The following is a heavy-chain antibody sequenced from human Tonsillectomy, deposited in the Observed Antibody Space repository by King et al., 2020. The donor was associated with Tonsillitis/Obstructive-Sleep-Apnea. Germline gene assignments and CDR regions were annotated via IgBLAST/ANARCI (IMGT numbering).Heavy chain of an antibody. Sequence: VQLVESGGGVVQPGRSLRLSCAASGFIFSSYAMHWVRQAPGKGLEWVAVISYDGSNKYYADSVKGRFTISRDNSKNTLYLQMNSLRAEDTAVYYCAGSWGWLLSRIDYWGQGTLVTVSS. CDR2: ISYDGSNK. J-gene: IGHJ4*02. CDR3: AGSWGWLLSRIDY. D-gene: IGHD3-3*01. CDR1: GFIFSSYA. V-gene: IGHV3-30*01.